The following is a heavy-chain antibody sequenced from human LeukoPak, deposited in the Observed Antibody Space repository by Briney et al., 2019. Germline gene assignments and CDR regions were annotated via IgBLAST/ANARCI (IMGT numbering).Heavy chain of an antibody. CDR3: ARETLGVTAFDI. D-gene: IGHD2-21*02. V-gene: IGHV3-11*01. Sequence: PGGSLRLSCAASGFTFSDYYMSWIRQAPGKGLEWASFITSGGTMFYADSMKGRFTISRDNTKNSLYLQMNSLRAEDTAVYYCARETLGVTAFDIWGQGTMVTVSS. CDR1: GFTFSDYY. CDR2: ITSGGTM. J-gene: IGHJ3*02.